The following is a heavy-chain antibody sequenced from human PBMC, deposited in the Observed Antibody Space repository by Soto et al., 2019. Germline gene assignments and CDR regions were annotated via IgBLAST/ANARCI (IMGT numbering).Heavy chain of an antibody. CDR1: GGSFTDYL. D-gene: IGHD3-16*01. CDR3: EGNKDYVRGS. J-gene: IGHJ5*02. CDR2: INHSGTT. V-gene: IGHV4-34*01. Sequence: SETLSLTCTVSGGSFTDYLWSWIRKHKGKGLEWIAEINHSGTTGYNPSLKSRVTMSVDPSKNQFSLNLRSVTAADTAVYYCEGNKDYVRGSLGQGKLVTVSS.